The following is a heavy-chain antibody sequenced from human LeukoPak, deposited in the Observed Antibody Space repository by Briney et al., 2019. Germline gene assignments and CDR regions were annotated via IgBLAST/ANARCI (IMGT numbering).Heavy chain of an antibody. Sequence: TGGSLRLSCAASGFTVSSNYMSWVRQAPGKGLEWVSVIYSGGRTYYADSVKGRFTISRDNSKNTLYLQMNSLRAEDTAVYYCARAGKVVTSFFNCWGQGTLVTVSS. D-gene: IGHD3-22*01. CDR1: GFTVSSNY. CDR3: ARAGKVVTSFFNC. CDR2: IYSGGRT. V-gene: IGHV3-53*01. J-gene: IGHJ4*02.